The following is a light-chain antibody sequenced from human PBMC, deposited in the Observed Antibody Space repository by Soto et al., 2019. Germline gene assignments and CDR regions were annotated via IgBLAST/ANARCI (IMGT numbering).Light chain of an antibody. V-gene: IGLV2-8*01. Sequence: VLTQPPSASGSPGQSVTISCTGTSSDVGGYNYVSWYQQHPGKAPKLMIYEVSKRPSGVPDRFSGSKSGNTASLTVSGLQAEDEADYYCSSYAGSNNFVVFGGGTKLTVL. J-gene: IGLJ2*01. CDR1: SSDVGGYNY. CDR3: SSYAGSNNFVV. CDR2: EVS.